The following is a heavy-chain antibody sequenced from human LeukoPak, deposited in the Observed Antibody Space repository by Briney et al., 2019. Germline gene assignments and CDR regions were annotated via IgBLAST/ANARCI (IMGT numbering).Heavy chain of an antibody. Sequence: GGSLRLSCAASGFTFSSYSMNWVRQAPGKGLEWVSSISSSSYIYYADSVKGRFTISRDNAESTLYLQMNSLRAEDTAVYYCSRGGTASFDPWGQGTLVTVSS. V-gene: IGHV3-21*01. CDR1: GFTFSSYS. CDR2: ISSSSYI. J-gene: IGHJ5*02. CDR3: SRGGTASFDP. D-gene: IGHD1-1*01.